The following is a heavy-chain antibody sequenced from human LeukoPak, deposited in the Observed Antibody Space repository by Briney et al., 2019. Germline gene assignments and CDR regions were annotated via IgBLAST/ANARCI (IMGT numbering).Heavy chain of an antibody. CDR2: LYYSGST. CDR1: GGTISTTTYY. J-gene: IGHJ5*02. Sequence: SETLSFTCSVSGGTISTTTYYWGWIRQPPGKGLEWIGSLYYSGSTYYNPSLQSRVTISVDTSKNQFSLKLSSVTAADTAVYYCARVSSAGGFGHLLPNWFDPWGQGTLVTVSS. V-gene: IGHV4-39*07. D-gene: IGHD3-10*01. CDR3: ARVSSAGGFGHLLPNWFDP.